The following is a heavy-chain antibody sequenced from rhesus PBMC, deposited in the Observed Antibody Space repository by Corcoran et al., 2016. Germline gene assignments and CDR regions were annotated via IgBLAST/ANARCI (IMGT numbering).Heavy chain of an antibody. CDR2: ISGDGKTI. Sequence: EVHMAESGGGLVQPGGSLGRSCEGSGFIFNDYWFDWVRRAPGKGLEWVSRISGDGKTISYAESVKGRFTISRENAKNSLYLEMNSLRPEDTAVYYCARFDVWGPGVLVTVSS. J-gene: IGHJ5-1*01. CDR3: ARFDV. CDR1: GFIFNDYW. V-gene: IGHV3-119*01.